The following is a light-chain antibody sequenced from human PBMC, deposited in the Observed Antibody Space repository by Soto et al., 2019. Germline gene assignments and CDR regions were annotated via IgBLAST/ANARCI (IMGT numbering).Light chain of an antibody. J-gene: IGKJ2*02. Sequence: VLTQSPDVLSLSPGQTATLSCRASESVDRYVAWYQQKAGQAPRLLIYDGFTRATGVAARVSGSGSATDFTLTISSLEPEDFAVYYCQQRARWPSTFGRGTKVEIK. CDR2: DGF. CDR3: QQRARWPST. V-gene: IGKV3-11*01. CDR1: ESVDRY.